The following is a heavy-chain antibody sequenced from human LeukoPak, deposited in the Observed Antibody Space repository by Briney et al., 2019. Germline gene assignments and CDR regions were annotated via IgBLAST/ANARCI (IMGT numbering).Heavy chain of an antibody. CDR1: GGSISSYY. V-gene: IGHV4-59*01. Sequence: SETLSLTCTVSGGSISSYYWSWNRQPPGKGLEWIGYIYYSGSTNYNPSLKSRVTISVDTSKNQFSLKLSSVTAADTAVYYCARGVSGSRYYYYYYGMDVWGQGTTVTASS. CDR2: IYYSGST. D-gene: IGHD3-10*01. J-gene: IGHJ6*02. CDR3: ARGVSGSRYYYYYYGMDV.